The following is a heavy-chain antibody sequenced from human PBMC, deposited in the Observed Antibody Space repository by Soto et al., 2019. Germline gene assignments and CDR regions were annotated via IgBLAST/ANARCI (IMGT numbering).Heavy chain of an antibody. V-gene: IGHV1-69*02. CDR2: IIPILGIA. J-gene: IGHJ6*03. D-gene: IGHD2-2*02. Sequence: QVQLVQSGAEVKKPGSSVKVSCKASGGTFSSYTISWVRQDPGQGLEWMGRIIPILGIAYYAQKFQGRVTITADKSTSTGYTELSSLRSEDTAVYYCATRDCSSTCCYNYYYMDVWGKGTTVTVSS. CDR3: ATRDCSSTCCYNYYYMDV. CDR1: GGTFSSYT.